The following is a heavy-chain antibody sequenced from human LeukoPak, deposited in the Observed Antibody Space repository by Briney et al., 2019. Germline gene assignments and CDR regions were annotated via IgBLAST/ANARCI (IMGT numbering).Heavy chain of an antibody. V-gene: IGHV4-59*01. D-gene: IGHD1-26*01. J-gene: IGHJ6*03. CDR1: GGSISSYY. CDR2: IYYSGST. Sequence: SETLSLTCTVSGGSISSYYWSWIRQPPGKGLEWIGYIYYSGSTNYNPSLKSRVTISVDTSKNQFSLKLSSVTAADTAVYYCASYRGIYWTGYYYYYMYAWGKGTTVTVSS. CDR3: ASYRGIYWTGYYYYYMYA.